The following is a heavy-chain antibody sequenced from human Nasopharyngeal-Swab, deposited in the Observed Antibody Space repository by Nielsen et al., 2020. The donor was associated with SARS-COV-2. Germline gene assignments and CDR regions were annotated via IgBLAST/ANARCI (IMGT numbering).Heavy chain of an antibody. CDR2: IYHSGST. CDR3: ARHDVVVVVAARGWFDP. V-gene: IGHV4-4*02. Sequence: SETLSLTCAVSGGSISSSNWWRWVRQPPGKGLEWIGEIYHSGSTYYNPSLKSRVTISVDTSKNQFSLKLSSVTAADTAVYYCARHDVVVVVAARGWFDPWGQGTLVTVSS. J-gene: IGHJ5*02. D-gene: IGHD2-15*01. CDR1: GGSISSSNW.